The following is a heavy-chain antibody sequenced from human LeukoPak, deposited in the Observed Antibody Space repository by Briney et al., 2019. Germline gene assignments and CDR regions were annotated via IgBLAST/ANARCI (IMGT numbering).Heavy chain of an antibody. J-gene: IGHJ5*02. CDR2: IYYSGST. CDR1: GGSISSYY. V-gene: IGHV4-59*01. D-gene: IGHD3-10*01. CDR3: ARDRIGSLVRGVIIAGNWFDP. Sequence: SETLSLTCTVSGGSISSYYWSWIRQPPGKGLEWIGYIYYSGSTNYNPSLKSRVTISVDTSKNQFSLKLSSVTAADTAVYYCARDRIGSLVRGVIIAGNWFDPWGQGTLVTVSS.